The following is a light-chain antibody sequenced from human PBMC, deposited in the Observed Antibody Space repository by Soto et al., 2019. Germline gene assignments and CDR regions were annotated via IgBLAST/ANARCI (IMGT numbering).Light chain of an antibody. V-gene: IGKV3-20*01. CDR3: HHYYSSIT. Sequence: EIVLTQSPGTLSLSPGERATLYCRASQDVDSNFLAWYQQRPGQAPRLLIYGSSRRATGIPDRFSGSGSGTDSTLTISRVGPEDIAVYFCHHYYSSITFGGGTKVEVK. J-gene: IGKJ4*01. CDR2: GSS. CDR1: QDVDSNF.